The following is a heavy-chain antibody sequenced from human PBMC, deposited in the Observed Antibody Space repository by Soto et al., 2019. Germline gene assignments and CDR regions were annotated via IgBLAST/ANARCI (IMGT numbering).Heavy chain of an antibody. V-gene: IGHV4-59*12. CDR1: GGSISSYY. CDR2: ISYSGRT. J-gene: IGHJ4*02. CDR3: ARDVVSSHGAGNPHFFDF. D-gene: IGHD2-2*01. Sequence: SETLSLACTVSGGSISSYYWTWIRQRPGKGLEWIGYISYSGRTNYNPSLKSRVTISVDTSTTQFSLKLSSATAADTAVYYCARDVVSSHGAGNPHFFDFWGQGTLVTVSS.